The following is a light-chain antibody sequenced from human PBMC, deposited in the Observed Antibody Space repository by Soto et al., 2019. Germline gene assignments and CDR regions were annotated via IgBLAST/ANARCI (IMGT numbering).Light chain of an antibody. V-gene: IGKV1-6*01. Sequence: AIPMTQSPSSLSASVGDRVTITCRASQDIGNDLGWYQQKPGKAPNLLIYAASSLQTGVPSRFSGSGSGTDFTLTISSLQPEDFATYSCLQDYNYPWTFGQGTKVEIK. CDR2: AAS. CDR1: QDIGND. J-gene: IGKJ1*01. CDR3: LQDYNYPWT.